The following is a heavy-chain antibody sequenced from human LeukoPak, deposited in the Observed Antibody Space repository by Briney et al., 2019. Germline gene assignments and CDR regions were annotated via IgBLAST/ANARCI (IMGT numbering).Heavy chain of an antibody. CDR3: ARRYYDYVWGSYRYDY. V-gene: IGHV4-59*08. CDR1: GGSISSYY. J-gene: IGHJ4*02. D-gene: IGHD3-16*02. Sequence: SETLSFTCTVSGGSISSYYWSWIRQPPGKGLEWIGYIYYSGSTNYNPSLKSRVTISVDTSKNQFSLKLSSVTAADTAVYYCARRYYDYVWGSYRYDYWGQGTLVTVFS. CDR2: IYYSGST.